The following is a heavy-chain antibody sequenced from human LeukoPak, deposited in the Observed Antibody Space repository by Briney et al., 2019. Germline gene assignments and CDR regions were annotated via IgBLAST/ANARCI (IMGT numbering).Heavy chain of an antibody. CDR1: GFTFSSYW. CDR2: IKQDGSEK. D-gene: IGHD3-22*01. Sequence: GGSLRLSCAASGFTFSSYWMSWVRQAPGKGLEWVANIKQDGSEKYYVDSVKGRFTISRDNAKNSLYLQMNSLRAEDTAVYYCARGLTYYYDSSGYLTGDYWGQGTLVTVSS. J-gene: IGHJ4*02. V-gene: IGHV3-7*04. CDR3: ARGLTYYYDSSGYLTGDY.